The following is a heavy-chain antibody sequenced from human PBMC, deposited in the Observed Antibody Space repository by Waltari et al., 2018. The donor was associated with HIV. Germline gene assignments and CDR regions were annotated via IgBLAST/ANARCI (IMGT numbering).Heavy chain of an antibody. D-gene: IGHD6-19*01. CDR2: IRTKANSYAT. CDR3: TRLVAAVAGTGY. V-gene: IGHV3-73*01. J-gene: IGHJ4*02. Sequence: EVQLLESGGGLVQPGGSRKLSCAASGFTVSGSTKHWVRQASGKGLEWVGRIRTKANSYATAYAASVKGRFIISRDDSKNTAYLQMNNLKTEDTAVYYCTRLVAAVAGTGYWGQGTLVTVSS. CDR1: GFTVSGST.